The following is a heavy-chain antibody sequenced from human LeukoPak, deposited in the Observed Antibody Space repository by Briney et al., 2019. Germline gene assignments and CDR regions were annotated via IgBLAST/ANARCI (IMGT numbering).Heavy chain of an antibody. CDR2: INPNSGGT. V-gene: IGHV1-2*02. J-gene: IGHJ4*02. Sequence: ASVKVSCKASGYTFTGYYMHWVRQAPGQGLEWMGWINPNSGGTNYAQKFQGRVTMTRDTSISTAYMELSRLRSDDTAVYYCARVLTLRANYFDYWGQGTLVTVSS. CDR1: GYTFTGYY. CDR3: ARVLTLRANYFDY.